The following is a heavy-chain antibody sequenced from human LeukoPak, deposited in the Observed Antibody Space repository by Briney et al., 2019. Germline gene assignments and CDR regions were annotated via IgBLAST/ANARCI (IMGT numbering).Heavy chain of an antibody. CDR1: GFTFSSYV. D-gene: IGHD1-1*01. J-gene: IGHJ6*03. CDR3: AKGPERRHYYYMDV. CDR2: ISYDGSNE. Sequence: PGGSLRLSCAASGFTFSSYVMHWVRQAPGKGLEWVAIISYDGSNEYYADSVKGRFTISRDNSKNTLYLQMNSLRAEDTAVYYCAKGPERRHYYYMDVWGKGTTVTVSS. V-gene: IGHV3-30*04.